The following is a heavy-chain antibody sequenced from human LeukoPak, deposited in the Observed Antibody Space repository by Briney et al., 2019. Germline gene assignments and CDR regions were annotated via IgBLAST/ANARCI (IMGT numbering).Heavy chain of an antibody. J-gene: IGHJ5*02. Sequence: GASVKVSCKASGYTFTSYGISWVRQAPGQGLEWMGWISAYNGNTNYAQKLQGRVTMTTDTSTSTAYMELRSLRSDDTAVYYCARAIAVAGTGWFDPWGQGTRVTVSS. CDR2: ISAYNGNT. V-gene: IGHV1-18*01. CDR3: ARAIAVAGTGWFDP. D-gene: IGHD6-19*01. CDR1: GYTFTSYG.